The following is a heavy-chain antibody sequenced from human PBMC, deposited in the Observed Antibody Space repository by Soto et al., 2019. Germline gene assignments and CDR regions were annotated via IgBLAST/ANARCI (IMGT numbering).Heavy chain of an antibody. CDR1: GFDVSTNY. V-gene: IGHV3-53*02. CDR3: ASGWGSEHQLGDYCDY. J-gene: IGHJ4*02. D-gene: IGHD3-16*01. Sequence: EVQLVESGGGLIQPGGSLRLSCAVSGFDVSTNYMSWVRQAPGKGLEWVSVIYRGETTYYADSVKGRFTISRDNSKNTVFLQMNSLRAEDTAVYYRASGWGSEHQLGDYCDYWGQGTLVTVSS. CDR2: IYRGETT.